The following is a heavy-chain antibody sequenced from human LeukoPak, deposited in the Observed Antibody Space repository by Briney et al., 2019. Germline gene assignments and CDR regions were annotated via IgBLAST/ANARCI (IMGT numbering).Heavy chain of an antibody. Sequence: GGSLRLSCAASGFTFSTYSMTWVRQPPGKGLEYVSAISNNGDSTHYANSVKGRFTISRDNSKNMLYLQMGSLRAEDMAVYYCATEGAVNDYGAHRPFDYWGQGALVTVSS. CDR3: ATEGAVNDYGAHRPFDY. V-gene: IGHV3-64*01. CDR2: ISNNGDST. D-gene: IGHD4-17*01. CDR1: GFTFSTYS. J-gene: IGHJ4*02.